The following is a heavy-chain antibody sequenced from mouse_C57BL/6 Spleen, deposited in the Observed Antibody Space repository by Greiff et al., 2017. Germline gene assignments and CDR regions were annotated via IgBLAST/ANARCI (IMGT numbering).Heavy chain of an antibody. CDR3: AKGGMVTTEVLAY. V-gene: IGHV2-5*01. CDR2: IWRGGST. J-gene: IGHJ3*01. CDR1: GFSLTSYG. Sequence: VKLLESGPGLVQPSQSLSITCTVSGFSLTSYGVHWVRQSPGKGLEWLGVIWRGGSTDYNAAFMSRLSITKDNSKSQVFFKMNSLQADDTAIYYCAKGGMVTTEVLAYWGQGTPVTVSA. D-gene: IGHD2-2*01.